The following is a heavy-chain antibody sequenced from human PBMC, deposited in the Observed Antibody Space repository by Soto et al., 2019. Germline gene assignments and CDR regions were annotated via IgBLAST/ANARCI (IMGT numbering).Heavy chain of an antibody. CDR2: ISGSGGST. CDR3: AKEKDYDSSGEDAFDI. CDR1: GFTFSSYG. V-gene: IGHV3-23*01. J-gene: IGHJ3*02. Sequence: GGSLRLSCAASGFTFSSYGMHWVRQAPGKGLEWVSAISGSGGSTYYADSVKGRFTISRDNSKNTLYLQMNSLRAEDTAVYYCAKEKDYDSSGEDAFDIWGQGTMVTVSS. D-gene: IGHD3-22*01.